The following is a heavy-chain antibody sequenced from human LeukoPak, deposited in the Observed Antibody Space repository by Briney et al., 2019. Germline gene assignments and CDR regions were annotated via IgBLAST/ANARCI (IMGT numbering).Heavy chain of an antibody. D-gene: IGHD2-15*01. CDR1: GYTFTSYY. Sequence: ASVKVSCKASGYTFTSYYMHWVRQAPGQGLEWMGIINPSGGSTSYAQKFQGRVTMTRDTSTSTVYMELSSLRSEDTAVYYCARDPFCSGGSCYGLHDAFDIWGQGTMVTVCS. CDR2: INPSGGST. V-gene: IGHV1-46*01. CDR3: ARDPFCSGGSCYGLHDAFDI. J-gene: IGHJ3*02.